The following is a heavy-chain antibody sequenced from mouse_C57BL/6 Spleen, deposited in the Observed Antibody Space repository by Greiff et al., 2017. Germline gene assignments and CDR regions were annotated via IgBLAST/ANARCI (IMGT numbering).Heavy chain of an antibody. CDR1: GYTFTSYW. J-gene: IGHJ3*01. CDR2: INPSNGGT. CDR3: AREGNWEEFAY. D-gene: IGHD4-1*01. Sequence: QVHVKQPGTELVKPGASVKLSCKASGYTFTSYWMHWVKQRPGQGLEWIGNINPSNGGTNYNEKFKSKATLTVDKSSSTAYMQLSSLTSEDSAVYYCAREGNWEEFAYWGQGTLVTVSA. V-gene: IGHV1-53*01.